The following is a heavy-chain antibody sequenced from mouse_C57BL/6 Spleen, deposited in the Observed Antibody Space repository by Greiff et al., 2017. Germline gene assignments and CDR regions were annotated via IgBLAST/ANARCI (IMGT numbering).Heavy chain of an antibody. CDR1: GYTFTDYY. CDR2: IYPGSGNT. J-gene: IGHJ2*01. CDR3: ARSPYDYDYFDY. D-gene: IGHD2-4*01. V-gene: IGHV1-76*01. Sequence: LVESGAELVRPGASVKLSCKASGYTFTDYYINWVKQRPGQGLEWIARIYPGSGNTYYNEKFKGKATLTAEKSSSTAYMQLSSLTSEDSAVYFCARSPYDYDYFDYWGQGTTLTVSS.